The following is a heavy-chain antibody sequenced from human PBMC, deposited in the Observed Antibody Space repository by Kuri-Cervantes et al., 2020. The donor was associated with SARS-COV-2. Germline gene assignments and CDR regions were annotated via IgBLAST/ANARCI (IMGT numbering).Heavy chain of an antibody. CDR2: ISSRSAST. Sequence: GESLKISCAASGFTFSDYYMTWIRQAPGKGLEWVSYISSRSASTNYADSVRGRFTISRADAQNSLYLQMNSLRAEDTAVYYCVIVDTAMVGFGDYWGQGTLVTSPQ. J-gene: IGHJ4*02. V-gene: IGHV3-11*06. CDR3: VIVDTAMVGFGDY. D-gene: IGHD5-18*01. CDR1: GFTFSDYY.